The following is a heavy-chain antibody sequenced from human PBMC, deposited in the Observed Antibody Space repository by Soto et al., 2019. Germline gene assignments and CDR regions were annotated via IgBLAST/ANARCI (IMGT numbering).Heavy chain of an antibody. CDR2: ICHSVST. CDR1: GGSISSGGYS. Sequence: QLQLQESGSGLVKPSQTLSLTCAVSGGSISSGGYSWSWIRQPPGKGLQWIGYICHSVSTYDNPSVRSRVTIAIDRSKNQFAVKVSSVTAAATAVYYCARGPDCSGDCYSYYLDSWGQGTLVTVSS. J-gene: IGHJ4*02. V-gene: IGHV4-30-2*01. CDR3: ARGPDCSGDCYSYYLDS. D-gene: IGHD2-21*02.